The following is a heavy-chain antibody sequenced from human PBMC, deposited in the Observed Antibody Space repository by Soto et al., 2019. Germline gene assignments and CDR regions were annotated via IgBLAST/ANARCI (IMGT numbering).Heavy chain of an antibody. CDR1: GFTVSSNY. CDR3: ARMEDPAHYYFDY. D-gene: IGHD3-3*01. J-gene: IGHJ4*02. CDR2: IYSGGST. V-gene: IGHV3-66*01. Sequence: PGGSLRLSCAASGFTVSSNYMSWVRQALGKGLEWVSVIYSGGSTYYADSVKGRFTISRDNSKNTLYLQMNSLRAEDTAVYYCARMEDPAHYYFDYWGQGTLVTVSS.